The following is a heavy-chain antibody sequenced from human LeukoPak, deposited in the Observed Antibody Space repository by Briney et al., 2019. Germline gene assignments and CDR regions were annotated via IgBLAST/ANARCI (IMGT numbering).Heavy chain of an antibody. CDR3: ARGRTMLRGVIRSPDF. CDR2: MNPDSGNT. CDR1: GYTFTSYD. D-gene: IGHD3-10*01. V-gene: IGHV1-8*01. J-gene: IGHJ4*02. Sequence: ASVKVSCKASGYTFTSYDINWVRQATGQGLEWMGWMNPDSGNTGYAQMFQGRLTMTWNTSISTAYMELSSLRSEDTAVYYCARGRTMLRGVIRSPDFWGQGTLVTVSS.